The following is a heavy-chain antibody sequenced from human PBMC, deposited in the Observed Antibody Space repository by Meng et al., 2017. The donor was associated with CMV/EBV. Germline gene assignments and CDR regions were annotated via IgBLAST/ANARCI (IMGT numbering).Heavy chain of an antibody. V-gene: IGHV4-34*01. J-gene: IGHJ5*02. Sequence: ESLKISCAASGFTFSDYYMSWIRQPPGKGLEWIGEINHSGSTNYNPSLKSRVTISVDTSKNQFSLKLSSVTAADTAVYYCARGITTLGWFDPWGQGTLVTVSS. CDR2: INHSGST. CDR3: ARGITTLGWFDP. D-gene: IGHD3-10*02. CDR1: GFTFSDYY.